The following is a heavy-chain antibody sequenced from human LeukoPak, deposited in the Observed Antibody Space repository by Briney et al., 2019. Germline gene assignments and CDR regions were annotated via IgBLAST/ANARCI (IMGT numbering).Heavy chain of an antibody. CDR1: GFSVSDTY. V-gene: IGHV3-66*01. J-gene: IGHJ3*01. Sequence: GGSLRLSCAASGFSVSDTYMSWVRQAPGKGLEWASLLYSGGSTHYADSVKGRFTISRDKSKNMLSLQMNSLRAEDTAVYYCARVRLVGTMYDAFDLWGQGTMVTVSS. D-gene: IGHD5-12*01. CDR3: ARVRLVGTMYDAFDL. CDR2: LYSGGST.